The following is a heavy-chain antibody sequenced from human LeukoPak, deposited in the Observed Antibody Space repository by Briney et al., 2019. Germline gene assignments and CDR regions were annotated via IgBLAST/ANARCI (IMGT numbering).Heavy chain of an antibody. Sequence: GGSLRLSCAASGFTFSSYAMHWVRQAPGKGLEWVAVISYDGSNKYYADSVKGRFTISRDNSKNTLYLQMNSLRAEDTAVYYCARVVGSSWSDYWGQEPWSPSPQ. CDR3: ARVVGSSWSDY. CDR1: GFTFSSYA. CDR2: ISYDGSNK. D-gene: IGHD6-13*01. J-gene: IGHJ5*01. V-gene: IGHV3-30*04.